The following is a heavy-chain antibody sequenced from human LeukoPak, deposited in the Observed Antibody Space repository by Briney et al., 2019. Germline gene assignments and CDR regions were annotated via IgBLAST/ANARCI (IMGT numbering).Heavy chain of an antibody. CDR1: GGSISSSSYY. V-gene: IGHV4-39*01. D-gene: IGHD2-21*01. CDR3: ARLAYCGGDCYSAEYFQH. CDR2: IYYSGST. Sequence: PSETLSLTCTVSGGSISSSSYYWGWIRQPPGKRLEWIGSIYYSGSTYYNPSLKSRVTISVDTSKNQFSLKLSSVTAADTAVYYCARLAYCGGDCYSAEYFQHWGQGTLVTVSS. J-gene: IGHJ1*01.